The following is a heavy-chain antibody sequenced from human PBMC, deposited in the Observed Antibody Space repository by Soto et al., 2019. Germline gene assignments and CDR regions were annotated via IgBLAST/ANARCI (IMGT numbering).Heavy chain of an antibody. Sequence: SSETLSLTCTVSGGSISSYYWSWIRQPPGKGLEWIGYIYYSGSTNYNPSLKSRVTISVDTSKNQFSLKLSSVTAADTAVYYCARAGRVSSSPGYWFDPWGQGTLVTVSS. J-gene: IGHJ5*02. V-gene: IGHV4-59*01. D-gene: IGHD6-13*01. CDR2: IYYSGST. CDR3: ARAGRVSSSPGYWFDP. CDR1: GGSISSYY.